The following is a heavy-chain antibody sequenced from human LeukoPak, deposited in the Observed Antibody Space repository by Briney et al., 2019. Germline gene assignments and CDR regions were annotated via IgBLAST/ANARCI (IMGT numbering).Heavy chain of an antibody. CDR3: ARWGGTRQFYFDY. V-gene: IGHV3-33*01. Sequence: GGSLRLSCAASGFRLSDYGLHWVRQGPGKGLEWLAVINYDGSNRYYADSVKGRFTISKDSSESTLYLQMNRLRVDDTAIYYCARWGGTRQFYFDYWGKGTLATVSS. J-gene: IGHJ4*02. CDR2: INYDGSNR. D-gene: IGHD2-2*01. CDR1: GFRLSDYG.